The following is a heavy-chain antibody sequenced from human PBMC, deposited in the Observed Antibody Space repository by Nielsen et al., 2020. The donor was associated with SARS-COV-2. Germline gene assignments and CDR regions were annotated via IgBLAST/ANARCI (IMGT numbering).Heavy chain of an antibody. J-gene: IGHJ6*02. D-gene: IGHD4-17*01. CDR1: GYSFTSYW. CDR2: IYPGDSDT. CDR3: ARQSLVTTVTTGSYYYGMDV. Sequence: GESLKISCKGSGYSFTSYWIGWVRQMPGKGLEWMGIIYPGDSDTRYSPSFQGQVTISADKSISTAYLQWSSLKASDTAMYYCARQSLVTTVTTGSYYYGMDVWGQGTTVTVSS. V-gene: IGHV5-51*01.